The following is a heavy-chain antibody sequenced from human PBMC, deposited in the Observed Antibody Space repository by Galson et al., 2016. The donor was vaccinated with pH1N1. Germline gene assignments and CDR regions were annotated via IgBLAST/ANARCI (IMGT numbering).Heavy chain of an antibody. CDR3: AKADGYFSGYFDY. CDR1: GFTFDDYA. CDR2: ISWNSGSI. D-gene: IGHD3-22*01. J-gene: IGHJ4*02. V-gene: IGHV3-9*01. Sequence: SLRLSCAASGFTFDDYAMHWVRQAPGKGLEWVSGISWNSGSIGYADSAKGRFTISRDNAKNSLYLQMNSLRAEDTALYYCAKADGYFSGYFDYWGQGTLVTVSS.